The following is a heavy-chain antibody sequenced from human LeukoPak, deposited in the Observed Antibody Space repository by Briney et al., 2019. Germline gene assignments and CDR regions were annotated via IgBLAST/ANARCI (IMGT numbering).Heavy chain of an antibody. Sequence: GALRLSCAASGFTFSSYAMHWVRQAPGKGLEWVAVISYDGSNKYYAASVKGRFTISRDNSKNTLYLQMNSLRAEDTAVYYCARDRDSSSFLDYWGQGTLVTVSS. V-gene: IGHV3-30-3*01. J-gene: IGHJ4*02. CDR1: GFTFSSYA. CDR2: ISYDGSNK. CDR3: ARDRDSSSFLDY. D-gene: IGHD6-6*01.